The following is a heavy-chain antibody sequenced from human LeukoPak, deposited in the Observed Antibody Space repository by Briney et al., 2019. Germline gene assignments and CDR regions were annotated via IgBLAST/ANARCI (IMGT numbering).Heavy chain of an antibody. CDR2: ISSSSSYI. D-gene: IGHD2-15*01. J-gene: IGHJ6*02. CDR3: ARVNRYCSGGSCYLDYYGMGV. V-gene: IGHV3-21*01. Sequence: GGSLRLSCAASGFTFSSYSMTWVRQAPGKGLEWVSSISSSSSYIYYADSVKGRFTISRDNAKNSLYLQMNSLRAEDTAVYYCARVNRYCSGGSCYLDYYGMGVWGQGTTVTVSS. CDR1: GFTFSSYS.